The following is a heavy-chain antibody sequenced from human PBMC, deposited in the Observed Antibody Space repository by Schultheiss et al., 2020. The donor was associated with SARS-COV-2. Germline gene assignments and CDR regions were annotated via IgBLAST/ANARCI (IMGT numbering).Heavy chain of an antibody. CDR2: INPNSGGT. CDR1: GYTFTGHY. V-gene: IGHV1-2*04. J-gene: IGHJ4*02. Sequence: ASVKVSCKASGYTFTGHYIHWVRQAPGQGLEWMGWINPNSGGTNYAQKFQGWVTMTRDTSISTAYMELSRLRSDDTAVYYCARDKEAYSSGWYGDYWGQGTLVTVSS. CDR3: ARDKEAYSSGWYGDY. D-gene: IGHD6-19*01.